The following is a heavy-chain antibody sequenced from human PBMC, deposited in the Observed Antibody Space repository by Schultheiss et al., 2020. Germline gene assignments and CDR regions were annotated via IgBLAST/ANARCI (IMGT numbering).Heavy chain of an antibody. CDR1: GYTFTGYY. Sequence: ASVKVSCKASGYTFTGYYMHWVRQAPGQGLEWMGWINPNTGGTNYAQSIQGRVTMTRDTSISTAYMELSSLRSDDTAVYFCARKMGVYYFDYWGQGTLVTVSS. CDR3: ARKMGVYYFDY. J-gene: IGHJ4*02. D-gene: IGHD3-16*01. V-gene: IGHV1-2*02. CDR2: INPNTGGT.